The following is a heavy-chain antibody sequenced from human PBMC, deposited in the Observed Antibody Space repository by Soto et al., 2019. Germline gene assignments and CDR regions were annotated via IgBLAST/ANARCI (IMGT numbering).Heavy chain of an antibody. Sequence: RVSLKSNSLSWPRQFTGQGLELLGVFIPDFGTTTYARRFQDRVSITADQYSNTAFMELTTLTSEDTAVYYCARVLSTTPVAVAGPSYYFGLWGKGSLVTVSS. CDR3: ARVLSTTPVAVAGPSYYFGL. CDR1: RVSLKSNS. V-gene: IGHV1-69*01. CDR2: FIPDFGTT. D-gene: IGHD6-19*01. J-gene: IGHJ4*02.